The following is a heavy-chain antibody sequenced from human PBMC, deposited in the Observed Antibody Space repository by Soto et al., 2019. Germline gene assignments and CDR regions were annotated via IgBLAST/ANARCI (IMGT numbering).Heavy chain of an antibody. CDR1: GGSISSYY. CDR3: ATLWFGEDNWFDP. D-gene: IGHD3-10*01. Sequence: SETLSLTCTVSGGSISSYYWSWIRQPPGKGLEWIGYIYYSGSTNYNPSLKSRVTISVDTSKNQFSLKLSSVTAADTAVYYCATLWFGEDNWFDPWGQGALVTVSS. CDR2: IYYSGST. V-gene: IGHV4-59*01. J-gene: IGHJ5*02.